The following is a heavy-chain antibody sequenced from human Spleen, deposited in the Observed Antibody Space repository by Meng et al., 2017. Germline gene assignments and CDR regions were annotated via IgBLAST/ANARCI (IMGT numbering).Heavy chain of an antibody. J-gene: IGHJ4*02. CDR2: LYYSGNT. V-gene: IGHV4-59*12. CDR1: GGSIGSYY. Sequence: SETLSLTCTVSGGSIGSYYWSWIRQPPGKGLEWIGNLYYSGNTHYNPSLRGRVTITVTPSQNQFSLRLSSITAADTAVYYCARAGLYDILTGYYYFDYWGQGTLVTVPS. CDR3: ARAGLYDILTGYYYFDY. D-gene: IGHD3-9*01.